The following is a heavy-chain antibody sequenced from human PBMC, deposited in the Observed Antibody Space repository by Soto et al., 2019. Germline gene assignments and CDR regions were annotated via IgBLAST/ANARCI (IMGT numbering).Heavy chain of an antibody. J-gene: IGHJ5*02. D-gene: IGHD4-17*01. CDR2: INAGNGNA. Sequence: ASVKVSCKASGYTFTSYAMHWVRQAPGQRLEWMGWINAGNGNAKYSQKFQGRVTITRDTSASTAYMELSSLRSEDTAVYYCARDRLTTVTSNWFDPWGQGTLVTVSS. CDR3: ARDRLTTVTSNWFDP. CDR1: GYTFTSYA. V-gene: IGHV1-3*01.